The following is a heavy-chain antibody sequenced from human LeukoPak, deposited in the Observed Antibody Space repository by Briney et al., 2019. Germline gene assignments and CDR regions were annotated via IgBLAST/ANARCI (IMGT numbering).Heavy chain of an antibody. CDR1: GFTFSSYS. CDR3: ARGAVVPYCSSTSCRAYYFDY. CDR2: ISSSSSYI. V-gene: IGHV3-21*01. Sequence: GGSLRLSCAASGFTFSSYSMNWVRQAPGKGLEWVSSISSSSSYIYYADSVKSRFTISRDNAKNSLYLQMNSLRAEDTAVYYCARGAVVPYCSSTSCRAYYFDYWGQGTLVTVSS. D-gene: IGHD2-2*01. J-gene: IGHJ4*02.